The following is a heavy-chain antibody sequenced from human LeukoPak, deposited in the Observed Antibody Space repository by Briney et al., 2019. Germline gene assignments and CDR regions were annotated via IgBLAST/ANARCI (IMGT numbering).Heavy chain of an antibody. V-gene: IGHV1-2*02. D-gene: IGHD2-2*01. Sequence: ASVKVSCKASGYTFTSYYMHWVRQAPGQGLEWMGWINPNSGGTNYAQKFQGRVTMTRDTSISTAYMELSRLRSDDTAVYYCARTDIVVPAAISFDYWGQGTLVTVSS. CDR2: INPNSGGT. J-gene: IGHJ4*02. CDR1: GYTFTSYY. CDR3: ARTDIVVPAAISFDY.